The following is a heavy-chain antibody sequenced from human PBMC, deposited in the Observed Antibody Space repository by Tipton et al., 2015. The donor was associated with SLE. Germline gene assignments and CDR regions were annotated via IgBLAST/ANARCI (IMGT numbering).Heavy chain of an antibody. D-gene: IGHD1-14*01. CDR1: GGSIRRNFYY. CDR3: ARRLDATGYYSYGMDV. J-gene: IGHJ6*02. V-gene: IGHV4-39*07. CDR2: IYYDGST. Sequence: TLSLTCTVSGGSIRRNFYYWGWIRQPPGKGLEWIGTIYYDGSTYYNPSLKSRLTISVDTSNNRFSLKLNSVTAADTAVYYCARRLDATGYYSYGMDVWGQGTTVTVSS.